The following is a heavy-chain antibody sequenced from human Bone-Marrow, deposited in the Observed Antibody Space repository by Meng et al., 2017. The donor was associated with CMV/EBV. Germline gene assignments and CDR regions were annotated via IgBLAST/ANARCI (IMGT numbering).Heavy chain of an antibody. CDR2: INPNSGGT. CDR1: GYTFTDYR. D-gene: IGHD6-13*01. V-gene: IGHV1-2*02. CDR3: ARGGYSSSWYLPIIDY. J-gene: IGHJ4*02. Sequence: ASVKVSCKASGYTFTDYRMHWVRQAPGQGLEWMGWINPNSGGTNYAQKFQGRVTMTRDTSISTAYMELSRLRSDDTAVYYCARGGYSSSWYLPIIDYWGQGTRVTGSS.